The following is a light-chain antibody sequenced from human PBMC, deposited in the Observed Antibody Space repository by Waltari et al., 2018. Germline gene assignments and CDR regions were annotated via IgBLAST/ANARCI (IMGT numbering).Light chain of an antibody. CDR1: AFPSQF. CDR2: KDT. V-gene: IGLV3-25*03. J-gene: IGLJ2*01. Sequence: SSELTQPPSVSVSPGQTATITRPGDAFPSQFAFWYQQKPGQAPVLVTYKDTERPSGIPDRFSGSTSGTTVTLTISGVQAEDEADYYCQSADSTSTHVVFGGGTKLTVL. CDR3: QSADSTSTHVV.